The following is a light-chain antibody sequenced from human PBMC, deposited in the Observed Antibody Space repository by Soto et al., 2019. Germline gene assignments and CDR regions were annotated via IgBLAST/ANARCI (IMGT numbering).Light chain of an antibody. CDR3: SSYTSSSTLWV. CDR1: SSDVGGYNY. V-gene: IGLV2-14*01. Sequence: QSVLTQPASVSESPGQSITISCTGTSSDVGGYNYVSWYQQHPGKAPKLMIYEVSNRPSGVSNRFSGSKFGNTASLTISGLQAEDEADYYCSSYTSSSTLWVFGGGTQLTVL. J-gene: IGLJ3*02. CDR2: EVS.